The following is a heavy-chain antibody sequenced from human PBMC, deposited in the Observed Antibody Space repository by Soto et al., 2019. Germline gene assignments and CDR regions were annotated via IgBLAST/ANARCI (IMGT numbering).Heavy chain of an antibody. CDR1: GYTFTGYF. D-gene: IGHD3-10*01. Sequence: ASVKVSCKASGYTFTGYFMHWVRQAPGQGLEWMGWINPYSGGADYAQSFQGRVTMTRDTSISTVYMELSRLRFDDTAVYYCARVIRGAYYNSPLDTWGQGAVVTVSS. V-gene: IGHV1-2*02. J-gene: IGHJ5*02. CDR3: ARVIRGAYYNSPLDT. CDR2: INPYSGGA.